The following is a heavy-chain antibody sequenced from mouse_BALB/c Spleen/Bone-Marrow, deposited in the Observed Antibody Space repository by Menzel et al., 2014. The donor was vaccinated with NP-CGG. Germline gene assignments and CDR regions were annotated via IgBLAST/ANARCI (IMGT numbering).Heavy chain of an antibody. Sequence: VQLQQPGAELVKPGASVKLSCTASGFNIKDTYMHWVKQRPEQGLEWIGRIDPANGNTKYDPKFQGKATITADTSSNTASLQLSSLTSEDTAVYYCARYYYGSSYFDYWGQGTTLTVSS. CDR3: ARYYYGSSYFDY. CDR2: IDPANGNT. CDR1: GFNIKDTY. V-gene: IGHV14-3*02. J-gene: IGHJ2*01. D-gene: IGHD1-1*01.